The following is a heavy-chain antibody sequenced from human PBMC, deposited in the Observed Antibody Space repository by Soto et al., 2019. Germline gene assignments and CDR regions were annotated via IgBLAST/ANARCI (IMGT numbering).Heavy chain of an antibody. V-gene: IGHV1-69*13. CDR3: ATRSPAFDY. CDR1: GGTFDNYA. CDR2: IIPMLDSV. Sequence: SVKVSCKASGGTFDNYAITWVRQAPGQGLEWMGGIIPMLDSVNYAEKFQDRVTIIADESTGTAYMEVSSLKSEDTAVYYCATRSPAFDYWGQGTLVTVAS. J-gene: IGHJ4*02.